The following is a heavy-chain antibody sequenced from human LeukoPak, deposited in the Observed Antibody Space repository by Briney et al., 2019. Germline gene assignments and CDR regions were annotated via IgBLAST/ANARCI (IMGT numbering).Heavy chain of an antibody. CDR3: ARGKTARIAAAYNWFDP. Sequence: GASVKVSCKASGYTFTTYGITWVRQAPGQGLEWMGWVSAYSGDTDYAQRLQGRVTMTTDTSTSTAYMELRSLRSDDTAVYYCARGKTARIAAAYNWFDPWGQGTLVTVSS. CDR1: GYTFTTYG. CDR2: VSAYSGDT. V-gene: IGHV1-18*01. D-gene: IGHD6-13*01. J-gene: IGHJ5*02.